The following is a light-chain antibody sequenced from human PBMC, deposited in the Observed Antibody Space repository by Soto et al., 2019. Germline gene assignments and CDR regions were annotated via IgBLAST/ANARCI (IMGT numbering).Light chain of an antibody. Sequence: QSVLTQPPSVSGAPGQRVTISCTGSSSNIGAGYDVHWYQQLPGTAPKLLIYGNSNRPSGVPDRFSGSKSGTSASLAITGLQAEDEADYYCQSYDSSLSVYVVXGGGTKLTVL. J-gene: IGLJ2*01. CDR2: GNS. CDR1: SSNIGAGYD. V-gene: IGLV1-40*01. CDR3: QSYDSSLSVYVV.